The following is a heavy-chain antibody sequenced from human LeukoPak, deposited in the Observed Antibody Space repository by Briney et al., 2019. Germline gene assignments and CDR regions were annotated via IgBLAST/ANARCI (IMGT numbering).Heavy chain of an antibody. CDR2: ISGSGGST. J-gene: IGHJ6*03. CDR3: ARDSIVVVPAAIQYYYYYYMDV. D-gene: IGHD2-2*02. CDR1: GFTFSSYA. V-gene: IGHV3-23*01. Sequence: PGGSLRLSCAASGFTFSSYAMSWVRQAPGKGLEWVSAISGSGGSTYYADSVKGRFTISRDNSKNTLYLQMNSLRAEDTAVYYCARDSIVVVPAAIQYYYYYYMDVWGKGTTVTVSS.